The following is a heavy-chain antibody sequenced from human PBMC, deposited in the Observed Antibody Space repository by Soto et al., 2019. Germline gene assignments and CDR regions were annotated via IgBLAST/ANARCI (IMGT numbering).Heavy chain of an antibody. CDR1: GYTFTSYG. V-gene: IGHV1-18*04. CDR2: ISAYNGNT. CDR3: AKGLRSNWFDP. J-gene: IGHJ5*02. D-gene: IGHD4-17*01. Sequence: GASVKVSCKASGYTFTSYGISWVRQAPGQGLEWMGWISAYNGNTNYAQKLQGRVTMTTDTSTSTAYMELNSLRAEDTAVYYCAKGLRSNWFDPWGQGTLVTVSS.